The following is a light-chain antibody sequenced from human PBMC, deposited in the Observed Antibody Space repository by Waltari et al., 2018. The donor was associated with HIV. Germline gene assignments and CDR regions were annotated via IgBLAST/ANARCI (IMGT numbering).Light chain of an antibody. V-gene: IGKV3-20*01. CDR2: GAS. CDR3: QQYGSSSIT. Sequence: EIVLTQSPGTLSLSPGERATLSCRASQSVSSNYLAWYQRKPGQAPRLLIYGASRRATGIPDRFSGSGSGTDFTLTISRLEPEDFAVYYCQQYGSSSITFGQGTRLEIK. CDR1: QSVSSNY. J-gene: IGKJ5*01.